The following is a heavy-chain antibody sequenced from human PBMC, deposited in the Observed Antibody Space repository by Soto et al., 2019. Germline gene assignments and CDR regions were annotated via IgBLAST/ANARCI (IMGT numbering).Heavy chain of an antibody. Sequence: PGGSLTLSCAASGFTFSSYSMNWVRQAPGKGLEWVSSISSSSSYIYYADSVKGRFTISRDNAKNSLYLQMNSLRAEDTAVYYCASWGRGYFVDYYSGLDVWGQGTTVTVSS. J-gene: IGHJ6*02. CDR3: ASWGRGYFVDYYSGLDV. V-gene: IGHV3-21*01. CDR1: GFTFSSYS. D-gene: IGHD3-16*01. CDR2: ISSSSSYI.